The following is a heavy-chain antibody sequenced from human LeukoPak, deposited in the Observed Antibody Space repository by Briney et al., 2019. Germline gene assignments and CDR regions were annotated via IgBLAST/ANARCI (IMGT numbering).Heavy chain of an antibody. CDR3: ARSFRYSGYDYYFDP. CDR2: ISYSGST. D-gene: IGHD5-12*01. V-gene: IGHV4-59*01. J-gene: IGHJ5*02. CDR1: GGSISSYY. Sequence: PSETLSLTCTVSGGSISSYYWSWIRQPPGKGLEWIGYISYSGSTDYNPSLKSRVTISLDTSKNQFSLRLSSVTAADTAVYYCARSFRYSGYDYYFDPWGQGTLVTVSS.